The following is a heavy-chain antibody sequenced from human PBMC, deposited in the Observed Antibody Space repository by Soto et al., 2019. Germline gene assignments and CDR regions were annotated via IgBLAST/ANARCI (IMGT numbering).Heavy chain of an antibody. J-gene: IGHJ4*02. CDR3: TSSNLYY. Sequence: EVQLVESGGGLVKPGGSLRLSCAASGFTFSSYSMNWVRQASGKGLEWVGRIRTKPNSYETAYVASVRGRFTISRDDSKNTAYLQMNSLKTEDTAVYYCTSSNLYYWGQGTLVTVSS. V-gene: IGHV3-73*01. CDR2: IRTKPNSYET. CDR1: GFTFSSYS.